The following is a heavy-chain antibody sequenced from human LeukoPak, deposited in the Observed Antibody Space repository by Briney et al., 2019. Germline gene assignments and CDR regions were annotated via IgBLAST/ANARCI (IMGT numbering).Heavy chain of an antibody. CDR1: GGSISSYY. CDR3: ARCGSSWYGYYYYGMDV. J-gene: IGHJ6*02. D-gene: IGHD6-13*01. CDR2: IYYSGST. Sequence: SETLSLTCTVSGGSISSYYWSWIRQPPGKGLEWIGYIYYSGSTNYNPSLKSRVTISVDTSKNQFSLKLSSVTAADTAVYYCARCGSSWYGYYYYGMDVWGQGTTVTVSS. V-gene: IGHV4-59*01.